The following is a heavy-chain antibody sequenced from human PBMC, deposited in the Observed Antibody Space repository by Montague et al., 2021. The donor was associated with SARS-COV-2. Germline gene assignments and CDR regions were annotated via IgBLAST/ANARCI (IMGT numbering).Heavy chain of an antibody. J-gene: IGHJ4*02. CDR3: ASHPVFQQLYS. CDR1: GGAISDGNYY. CDR2: IYVTGNS. D-gene: IGHD6-13*01. Sequence: TLSLTCTVSGGAISDGNYYWSWVRQPAGKGLEWIGRIYVTGNSKSNPSLKSRVTMSIDTAKHQFYLNLTSVTAADTAIYYCASHPVFQQLYSWGQGTLVSVSS. V-gene: IGHV4-61*02.